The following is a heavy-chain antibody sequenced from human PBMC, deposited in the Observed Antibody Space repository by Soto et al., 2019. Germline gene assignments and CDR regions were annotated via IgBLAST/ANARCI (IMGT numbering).Heavy chain of an antibody. CDR3: ARGDRVGWFDP. CDR1: GGSISSGGYY. CDR2: IYYSGST. D-gene: IGHD1-26*01. V-gene: IGHV4-31*03. Sequence: QVQLQESAPGLVKPSQTLSLTCTVSGGSISSGGYYWSWIRQHPGKGLEWIGYIYYSGSTYYTPSLNIRVTISVDTTKNHFSLKLSSVTAADTAVYYCARGDRVGWFDPWGQGTLVTVSS. J-gene: IGHJ5*02.